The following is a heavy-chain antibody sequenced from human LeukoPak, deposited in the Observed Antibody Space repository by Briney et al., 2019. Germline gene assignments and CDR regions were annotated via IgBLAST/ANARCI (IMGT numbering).Heavy chain of an antibody. CDR3: ACIAAAGNAY. D-gene: IGHD6-13*01. CDR1: GFTFSTYW. Sequence: GGSLRLSCAASGFTFSTYWMTWVRQAPGKGLEWVSSISSSSSYIYYADSVKGRFTISRDNAKNSLYLQMNSLKAEDTAVYYCACIAAAGNAYWGQGTLVTVSS. CDR2: ISSSSSYI. V-gene: IGHV3-21*01. J-gene: IGHJ4*02.